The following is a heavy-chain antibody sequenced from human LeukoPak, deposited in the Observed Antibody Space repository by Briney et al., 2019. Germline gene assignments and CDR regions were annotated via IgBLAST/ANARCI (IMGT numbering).Heavy chain of an antibody. CDR2: INPNSGGT. CDR1: GYTFTGYY. Sequence: VASVKASCKASGYTFTGYYMHWVRQAPGQGLEWMGWINPNSGGTNYAQKFQGRVTMTRDTSISTAYMELSRLRSDDTAVYYCARGPYSSSSGWFDPWGQGTLVTVSS. CDR3: ARGPYSSSSGWFDP. J-gene: IGHJ5*02. D-gene: IGHD6-6*01. V-gene: IGHV1-2*02.